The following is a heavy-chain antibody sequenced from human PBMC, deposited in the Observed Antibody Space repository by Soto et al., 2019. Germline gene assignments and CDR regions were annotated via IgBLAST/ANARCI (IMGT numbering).Heavy chain of an antibody. V-gene: IGHV1-3*01. J-gene: IGHJ5*02. CDR3: ARSGPYNWFDP. CDR1: GYTFTSYA. D-gene: IGHD2-8*02. CDR2: INAGNGNT. Sequence: QVQLVQSGAEVKKPGASVKVSCKASGYTFTSYAMHWVRQAPGQRLEWMGWINAGNGNTKYSQKFQGRVTITRDTSASTDYMELSSLRSEDTAVYYCARSGPYNWFDPWGQGTLVTVSS.